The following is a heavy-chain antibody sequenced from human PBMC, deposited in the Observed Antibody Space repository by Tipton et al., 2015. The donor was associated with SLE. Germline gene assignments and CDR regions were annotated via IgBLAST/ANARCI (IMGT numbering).Heavy chain of an antibody. V-gene: IGHV4-39*01. Sequence: TLSLTCSISGSSITSSSHYWGWIRQPPGKGLEWIGSIYYTGTTYYNPSLKSRVTISVETSKTLFSLKMSSVTAADTAMYYCARLSSGTGDFEHWGQGTLVIASS. J-gene: IGHJ4*02. CDR1: GSSITSSSHY. CDR2: IYYTGTT. CDR3: ARLSSGTGDFEH. D-gene: IGHD7-27*01.